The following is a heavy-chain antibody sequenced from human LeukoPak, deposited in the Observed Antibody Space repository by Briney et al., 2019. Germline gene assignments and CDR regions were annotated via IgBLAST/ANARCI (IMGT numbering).Heavy chain of an antibody. Sequence: PSETLSLTCTVSGGSISSSSYYWGWIRQPPGKGLEWIGSIYYSGSTYYNPSLKSRVTISVDTSKNQFSLKLSSVTAADTAVYYCAREALPVDIVAGYYFDYWGQGTLVTVSS. CDR2: IYYSGST. J-gene: IGHJ4*02. CDR1: GGSISSSSYY. V-gene: IGHV4-39*07. D-gene: IGHD5-12*01. CDR3: AREALPVDIVAGYYFDY.